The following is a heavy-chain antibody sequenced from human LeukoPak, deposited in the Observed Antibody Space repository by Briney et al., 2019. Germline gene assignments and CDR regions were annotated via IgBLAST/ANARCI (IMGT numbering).Heavy chain of an antibody. D-gene: IGHD1-20*01. CDR2: IIPIFGTA. CDR1: GGTFSSYA. V-gene: IGHV1-69*05. Sequence: SVKVSCKASGGTFSSYAISWVRQAPGQGLEWMGGIIPIFGTANYAQKFQGRVTITTDESTSTAYMELSSLRSEDTAVYYCARAPVSITGSGDFDYWGQGTMVTVSS. CDR3: ARAPVSITGSGDFDY. J-gene: IGHJ4*03.